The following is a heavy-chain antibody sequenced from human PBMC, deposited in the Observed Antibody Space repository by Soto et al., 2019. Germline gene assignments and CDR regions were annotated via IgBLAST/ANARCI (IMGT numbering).Heavy chain of an antibody. CDR3: ARGRFPGPFDY. D-gene: IGHD3-3*01. J-gene: IGHJ4*02. Sequence: ASVKVSCKASGYTFTSYYMHWVRQAPGQGLEWMGIINPSGGSTSYAQKFQGRVTMTRDKSTSTAYMELSSLRSEDTAVYYCARGRFPGPFDYWGQGTLVTVSS. CDR2: INPSGGST. CDR1: GYTFTSYY. V-gene: IGHV1-46*01.